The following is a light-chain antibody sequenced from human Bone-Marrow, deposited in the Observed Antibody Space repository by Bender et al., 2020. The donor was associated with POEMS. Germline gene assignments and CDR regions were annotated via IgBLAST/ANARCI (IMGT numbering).Light chain of an antibody. V-gene: IGLV1-44*01. CDR3: AAWEDSLNGWV. J-gene: IGLJ3*02. CDR2: INN. Sequence: QSVLTQPPSASGAPGQRVTISCSGSSPTIGGNFVYWYQQLPGMAPKLLIYINNQRPSGVPDRFSGSKSGTSASLAISGLQSEDEADYYCAAWEDSLNGWVFGGGTKLTVL. CDR1: SPTIGGNF.